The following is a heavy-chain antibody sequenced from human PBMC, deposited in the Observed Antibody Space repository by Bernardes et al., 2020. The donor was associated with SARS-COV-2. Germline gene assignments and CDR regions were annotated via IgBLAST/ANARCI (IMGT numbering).Heavy chain of an antibody. Sequence: TLSLTCTVSGGSLTSYYWSWIRQPPGKGLEWIGFIYYSGSTNYAPSLKSRVTISVDTSKNQFSLQLSSVTAADTAVYFCARVARGGIYARNDFDFWGQGTLVTVSS. J-gene: IGHJ4*02. CDR3: ARVARGGIYARNDFDF. CDR2: IYYSGST. CDR1: GGSLTSYY. D-gene: IGHD1-26*01. V-gene: IGHV4-59*01.